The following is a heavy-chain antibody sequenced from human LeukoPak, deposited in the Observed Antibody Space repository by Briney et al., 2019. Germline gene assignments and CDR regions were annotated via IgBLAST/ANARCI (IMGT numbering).Heavy chain of an antibody. J-gene: IGHJ4*02. D-gene: IGHD5-12*01. CDR3: ARPGLGYSGYDLSSYFDY. CDR2: IYPGDSDT. Sequence: GESLKISCKGSGYRFTSYWIGWVRQMPGKGLEWMGIIYPGDSDTRYSPSFQGQVTISADKSISTAYLQWSSLKASDTAMYYRARPGLGYSGYDLSSYFDYWGQGTLVTVSS. V-gene: IGHV5-51*01. CDR1: GYRFTSYW.